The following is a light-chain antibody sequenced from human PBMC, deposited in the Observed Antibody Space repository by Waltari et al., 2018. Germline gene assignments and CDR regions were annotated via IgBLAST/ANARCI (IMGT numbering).Light chain of an antibody. CDR1: NIGSQS. CDR3: QVWDSSSDHPEVV. V-gene: IGLV3-21*03. J-gene: IGLJ2*01. Sequence: SYVLTQPPSVSVAPGKTARITCRGNNIGSQSGHCYQQKTGQAPVLVVYDDSDRPSGIPERFSGSNSGNTATLTISRVEAGDEADYYCQVWDSSSDHPEVVFGGGTKLTVL. CDR2: DDS.